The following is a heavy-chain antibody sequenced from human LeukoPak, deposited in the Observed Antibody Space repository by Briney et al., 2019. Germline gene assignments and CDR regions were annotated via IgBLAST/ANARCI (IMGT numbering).Heavy chain of an antibody. J-gene: IGHJ4*02. CDR2: IYYTGST. Sequence: KASETLSLTCTVSGGSMSTYYWTWIRQPPGKGLEWIGFIYYTGSTNYNPSLKSRVTISVDTSKNQFSLKLSSVTAADTAVYYCAGMRITTPTVRTLDYWGQGTLATVSS. CDR3: AGMRITTPTVRTLDY. V-gene: IGHV4-59*01. D-gene: IGHD1-14*01. CDR1: GGSMSTYY.